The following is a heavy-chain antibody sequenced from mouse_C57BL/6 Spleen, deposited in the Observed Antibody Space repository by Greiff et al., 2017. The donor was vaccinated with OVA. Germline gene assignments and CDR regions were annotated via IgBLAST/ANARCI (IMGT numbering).Heavy chain of an antibody. V-gene: IGHV1-4*01. CDR2: INPSSGYT. CDR3: ARSYYDYDGSDY. Sequence: QVQLQQSGAELARPGASVKMSCKASGYTFTSYTMHWVKQRPGQGLEWIGYINPSSGYTKYNQKFKDKATLTADKSSSTAYMQLSSLTSEDSAVYYCARSYYDYDGSDYWGQGTTLTVSS. J-gene: IGHJ2*01. D-gene: IGHD2-4*01. CDR1: GYTFTSYT.